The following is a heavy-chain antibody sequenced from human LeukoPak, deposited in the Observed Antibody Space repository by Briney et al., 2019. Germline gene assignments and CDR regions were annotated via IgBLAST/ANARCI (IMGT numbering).Heavy chain of an antibody. J-gene: IGHJ5*02. D-gene: IGHD2-15*01. CDR3: ARENRYCSGGSCYPDWFDP. Sequence: ASVKVSCKASGYTFTGYYMHWVRQAPGQGLEWMGWINPNSGGTNYAQKFQGRVTMTRDTSISTACMELSRLRSDDTAVYYCARENRYCSGGSCYPDWFDPWGQGTLVTVSS. CDR2: INPNSGGT. V-gene: IGHV1-2*02. CDR1: GYTFTGYY.